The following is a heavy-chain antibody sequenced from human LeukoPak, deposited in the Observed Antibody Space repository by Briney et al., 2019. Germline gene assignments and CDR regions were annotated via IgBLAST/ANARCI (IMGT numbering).Heavy chain of an antibody. J-gene: IGHJ4*02. V-gene: IGHV4-59*01. Sequence: SETLSLTCTVSGGSISSYYWSWIRQSPGKGLERIGYIYYSGSTNYNPSLKSRVTISVDTSKNQFSLKLSSVTAADTAIYYCARALGLRLGELSYGYWGQGTLVTVSS. CDR3: ARALGLRLGELSYGY. CDR2: IYYSGST. CDR1: GGSISSYY. D-gene: IGHD3-16*02.